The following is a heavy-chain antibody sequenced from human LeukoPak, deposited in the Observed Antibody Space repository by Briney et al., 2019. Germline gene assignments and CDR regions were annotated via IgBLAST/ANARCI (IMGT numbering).Heavy chain of an antibody. CDR1: GYTFTSYG. J-gene: IGHJ4*02. CDR2: ISAYNGNT. Sequence: GASVKVSCKASGYTFTSYGISWVRQAPGQGREWMGWISAYNGNTNYAQKLQGRVTMTTDTSTSTAYMELRSLRSDDTAVYSCALSPYSGWTEYYFDYWGQGTLVTVSS. CDR3: ALSPYSGWTEYYFDY. V-gene: IGHV1-18*01. D-gene: IGHD6-19*01.